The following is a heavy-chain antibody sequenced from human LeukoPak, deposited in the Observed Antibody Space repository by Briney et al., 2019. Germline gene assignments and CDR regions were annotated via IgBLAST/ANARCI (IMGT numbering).Heavy chain of an antibody. J-gene: IGHJ4*02. V-gene: IGHV1-2*02. D-gene: IGHD5-24*01. CDR1: GGTHNRYA. Sequence: ASVKVSCKTSGGTHNRYAISWVRQAPGQGLEWMGWINPNSGGTNYAHKFQGRVTMTRDTSISTAYMELSRLRSDDTAVYYCARDYGYNYRDYWGQGTLVTVSS. CDR3: ARDYGYNYRDY. CDR2: INPNSGGT.